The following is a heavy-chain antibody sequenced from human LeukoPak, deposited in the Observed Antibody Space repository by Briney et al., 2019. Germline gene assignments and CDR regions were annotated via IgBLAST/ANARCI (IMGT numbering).Heavy chain of an antibody. V-gene: IGHV3-21*01. Sequence: GGSLRLSCAASGLTFSRETMNWVRQAPGKGLEWVSSISSDSAWIYYADSVKGRFTISRDNPKNSLYLQMNSLRAEDTAVYYCARSRNRGEFDYWGQGTLVTVSS. CDR2: ISSDSAWI. CDR3: ARSRNRGEFDY. D-gene: IGHD1-14*01. J-gene: IGHJ4*02. CDR1: GLTFSRET.